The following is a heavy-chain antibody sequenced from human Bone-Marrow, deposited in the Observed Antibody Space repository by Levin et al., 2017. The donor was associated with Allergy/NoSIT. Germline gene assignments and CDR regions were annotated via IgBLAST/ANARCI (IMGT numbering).Heavy chain of an antibody. V-gene: IGHV3-53*01. Sequence: ASVKVSCAASGFTVRNNYMSWVRQAPGKGLEWVSVIYTGGYTYYADSVKGRFTISRDNSKNTLYLQMNSLSPEDTAVYYCARDTDGYDSLDYWGQGTLVTVSS. J-gene: IGHJ4*02. CDR1: GFTVRNNY. D-gene: IGHD5-12*01. CDR3: ARDTDGYDSLDY. CDR2: IYTGGYT.